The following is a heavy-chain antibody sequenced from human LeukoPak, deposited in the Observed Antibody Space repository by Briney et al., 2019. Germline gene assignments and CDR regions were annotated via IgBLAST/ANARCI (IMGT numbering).Heavy chain of an antibody. D-gene: IGHD2-15*01. CDR2: INPNSGST. Sequence: SVTVSCKASGYTFTGYYMHWVRQAPGQGLEGMGWINPNSGSTKYAQKFQGRVTMTSDASISTAYLELSSLRSHDTAVYYCPSRPHQHLLYYFDYWGQGALVTVSS. V-gene: IGHV1-2*02. CDR1: GYTFTGYY. CDR3: PSRPHQHLLYYFDY. J-gene: IGHJ4*02.